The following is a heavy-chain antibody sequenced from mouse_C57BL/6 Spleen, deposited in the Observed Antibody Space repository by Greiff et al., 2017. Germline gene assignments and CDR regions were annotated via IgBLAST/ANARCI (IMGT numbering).Heavy chain of an antibody. Sequence: EESGPGLVKPSQSLSLTCSVTGYSITSGYYWNWIRQFPGNKLEWMGYISYDGSNNYNPSLKNRISITRDTSKNQFFLKLNSVTTEDTATYYCAREEDGYSPFAYWGQGTLVTVSA. V-gene: IGHV3-6*01. CDR3: AREEDGYSPFAY. CDR1: GYSITSGYY. D-gene: IGHD2-3*01. J-gene: IGHJ3*01. CDR2: ISYDGSN.